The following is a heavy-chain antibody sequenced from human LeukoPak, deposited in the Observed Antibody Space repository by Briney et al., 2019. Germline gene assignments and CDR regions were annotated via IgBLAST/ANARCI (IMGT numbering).Heavy chain of an antibody. Sequence: PGGSLRLSCAASGFTFSSYAMHWVRQAPGKGLEWVAVISYDGSNKYYADSVKGRFTISRDNSKNTLYLQMNSLRAEDTAVYYCARGIVGATYYFDYWGQGTLVTVSS. V-gene: IGHV3-30*04. D-gene: IGHD1-26*01. J-gene: IGHJ4*02. CDR2: ISYDGSNK. CDR1: GFTFSSYA. CDR3: ARGIVGATYYFDY.